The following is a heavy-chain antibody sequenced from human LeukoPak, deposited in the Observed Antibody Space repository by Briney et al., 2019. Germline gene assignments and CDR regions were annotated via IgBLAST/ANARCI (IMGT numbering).Heavy chain of an antibody. D-gene: IGHD3-16*01. CDR3: ARGGGLDV. CDR1: GFTFSSYW. Sequence: GGSLRLSCAASGFTFSSYWMNCARQAPGKGLEWVASINHNGNANYYVDSVKGRFTISRDNAKNSLYLQMSNLRAEDTAVYFCARGGGLDVWAKGPRSPSP. CDR2: INHNGNAN. V-gene: IGHV3-7*03. J-gene: IGHJ6*02.